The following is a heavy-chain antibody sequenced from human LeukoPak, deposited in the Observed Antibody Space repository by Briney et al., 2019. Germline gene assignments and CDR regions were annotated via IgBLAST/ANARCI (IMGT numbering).Heavy chain of an antibody. CDR2: IKHDGSEK. J-gene: IGHJ6*02. CDR3: ARVYFYPMDV. CDR1: GFTFRIYW. V-gene: IGHV3-7*04. Sequence: GGSLRLSCAASGFTFRIYWMSWVRQAPGKGLEWVGKIKHDGSEKYNVDSVKGGFTTSKDNTKKSLYMQRNSIRAEETADYYGARVYFYPMDVCGQGTTVTVSS.